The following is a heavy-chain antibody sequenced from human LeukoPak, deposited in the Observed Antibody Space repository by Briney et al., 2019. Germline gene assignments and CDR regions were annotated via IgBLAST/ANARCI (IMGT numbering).Heavy chain of an antibody. CDR1: GGSISSYY. Sequence: SETLSLTCSVSGGSISSYYWSWIRQPAGKGLEWIGRIYTSGSTNYNPSLKSRVTMSVDTSKNQFSLKLSSVTAADTAVYYCAIGSGDCSSTSCYGPRDYYYYYMDVWGKGTTVTVSS. CDR2: IYTSGST. V-gene: IGHV4-4*07. D-gene: IGHD2-2*01. CDR3: AIGSGDCSSTSCYGPRDYYYYYMDV. J-gene: IGHJ6*03.